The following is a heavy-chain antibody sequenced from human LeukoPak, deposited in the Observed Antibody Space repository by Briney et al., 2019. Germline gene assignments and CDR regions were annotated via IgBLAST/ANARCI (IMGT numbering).Heavy chain of an antibody. CDR3: ARAIKYYYDSSGYGWFDP. Sequence: PSGTLSLTCTVSGDSIGTYYWTWIRQPPGKGLEWIGYIYYTGSTNYNPSLKSRVTISVDTSKNRFSLKLSSVTAADTAVYYCARAIKYYYDSSGYGWFDPWGQGTLVTVSS. V-gene: IGHV4-59*01. J-gene: IGHJ5*02. CDR2: IYYTGST. D-gene: IGHD3-22*01. CDR1: GDSIGTYY.